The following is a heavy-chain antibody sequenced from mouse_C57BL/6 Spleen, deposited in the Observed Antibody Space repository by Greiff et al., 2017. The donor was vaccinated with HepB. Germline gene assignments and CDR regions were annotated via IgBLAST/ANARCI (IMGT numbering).Heavy chain of an antibody. CDR2: IYPSDSET. V-gene: IGHV1-61*01. CDR1: GYTFTSYW. J-gene: IGHJ2*01. Sequence: QVQLQQPGAELVRPGSSVKLSCKASGYTFTSYWMDWVKQRPGQGLEWIGNIYPSDSETHYNQKFKDKATLTVDKSSSTAYMQISGPTSEDSAVYYCAREGMDGTVDYWGQGTTLTVSS. D-gene: IGHD2-1*01. CDR3: AREGMDGTVDY.